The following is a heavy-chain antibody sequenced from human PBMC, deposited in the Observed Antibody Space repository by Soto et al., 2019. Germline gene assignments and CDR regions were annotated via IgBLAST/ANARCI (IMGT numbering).Heavy chain of an antibody. CDR1: GDTFGRFT. J-gene: IGHJ5*02. CDR3: ARDPSTINKLIGVWFDP. Sequence: SVKVSCKASGDTFGRFTINWVLQAPGQGLEWMGGIKPISDITNYAQRFQGRVTFTADASTSTVYLEPSSLRSEDTAMYYCARDPSTINKLIGVWFDPWGQGTLVTVSS. D-gene: IGHD4-4*01. V-gene: IGHV1-69*13. CDR2: IKPISDIT.